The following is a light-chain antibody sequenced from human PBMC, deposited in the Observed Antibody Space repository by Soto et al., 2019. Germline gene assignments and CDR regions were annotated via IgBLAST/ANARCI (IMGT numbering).Light chain of an antibody. Sequence: QSALTQPASMSGSSGQSITISCTGTSSDVGGYNYVSWYRQHPGKAPKLMIYDVNNRPSGVSNRFSGSKSGNTASLTISGLQAEDEADYYCSSHSSSSTLVVFGGGTKLTVL. V-gene: IGLV2-14*03. J-gene: IGLJ2*01. CDR1: SSDVGGYNY. CDR3: SSHSSSSTLVV. CDR2: DVN.